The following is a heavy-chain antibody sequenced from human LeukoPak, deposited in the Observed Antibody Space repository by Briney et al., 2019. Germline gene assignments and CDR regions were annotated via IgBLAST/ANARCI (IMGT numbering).Heavy chain of an antibody. J-gene: IGHJ4*02. CDR2: ISSSGSTI. Sequence: GGSLRLSCTASGFTFSSYEMNWVRQAPGKGLEWVSYISSSGSTIYYADSVKGRFTISRDNAKNSLYLQMNSLRAEDTAVYYCACFIAVAGTGYWGQGTLVTVSS. CDR1: GFTFSSYE. V-gene: IGHV3-48*03. CDR3: ACFIAVAGTGY. D-gene: IGHD6-19*01.